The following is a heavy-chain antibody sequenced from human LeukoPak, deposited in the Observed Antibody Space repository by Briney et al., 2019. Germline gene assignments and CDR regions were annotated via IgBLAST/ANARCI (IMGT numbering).Heavy chain of an antibody. Sequence: GGSLRLSRAASGFTFSTYAMSWVRQAPGKGLEWVSIISGSGGHTYYADSVKGRFTISRDNSKNTLYLQLNSLRAEDTAVYYCAKDTPQGAFDIWGQGTMVTVSS. CDR3: AKDTPQGAFDI. CDR2: ISGSGGHT. V-gene: IGHV3-23*01. J-gene: IGHJ3*02. CDR1: GFTFSTYA.